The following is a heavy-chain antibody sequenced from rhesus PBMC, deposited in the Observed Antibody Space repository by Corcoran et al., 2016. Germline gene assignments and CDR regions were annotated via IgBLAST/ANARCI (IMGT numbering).Heavy chain of an antibody. CDR3: AREGVYTVTMFDY. CDR1: GYTFTDYH. D-gene: IGHD4-23*01. Sequence: QVQLVQSGAEVKKPGSSVKVSCKASGYTFTDYHMHWVRQAPRQGLEWMRWINPYNGNKKYAQKFQGRVTMTRDTSPSTAYMELSSLRSEVTSVYYCAREGVYTVTMFDYWGQVVLVTVSP. CDR2: INPYNGNK. J-gene: IGHJ4*01. V-gene: IGHV1S2*01.